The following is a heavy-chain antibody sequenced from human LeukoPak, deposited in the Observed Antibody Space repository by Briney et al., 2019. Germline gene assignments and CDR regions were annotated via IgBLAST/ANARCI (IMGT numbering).Heavy chain of an antibody. V-gene: IGHV1-2*02. Sequence: GASVKVSCKASGYTFTGYYMHWVRQAPGQGLEWMGWIIPNSGGTSYAQKFQGRVTMTRDTSISTAYMELSRLRSDDTAVYYCARGRSTKPNSPYDSSGYYYGYWGQGTLVTVSS. CDR3: ARGRSTKPNSPYDSSGYYYGY. CDR1: GYTFTGYY. CDR2: IIPNSGGT. D-gene: IGHD3-22*01. J-gene: IGHJ4*02.